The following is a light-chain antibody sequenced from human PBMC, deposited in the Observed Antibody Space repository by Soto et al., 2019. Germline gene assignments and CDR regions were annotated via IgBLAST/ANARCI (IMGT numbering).Light chain of an antibody. Sequence: DFQMTQSPSSLSASVGDRVTITCQASQDISDYLNWYQQKPGRAPKLLIYDASNLQTGVQSRFSGSASGTDFSLTISSLQPEDIATYYCQQYDHIPLTFGGGTKVEIK. J-gene: IGKJ4*01. CDR2: DAS. CDR1: QDISDY. CDR3: QQYDHIPLT. V-gene: IGKV1-33*01.